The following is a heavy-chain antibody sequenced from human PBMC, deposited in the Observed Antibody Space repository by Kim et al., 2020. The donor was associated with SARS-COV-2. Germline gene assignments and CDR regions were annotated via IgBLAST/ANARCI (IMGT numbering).Heavy chain of an antibody. D-gene: IGHD5-12*01. V-gene: IGHV3-11*06. J-gene: IGHJ4*02. Sequence: KGRFTISRDNAKNALYLQMNSLRAEDTAVYYCARGPASHLPIVATVPLGYWGQGTLVTVSS. CDR3: ARGPASHLPIVATVPLGY.